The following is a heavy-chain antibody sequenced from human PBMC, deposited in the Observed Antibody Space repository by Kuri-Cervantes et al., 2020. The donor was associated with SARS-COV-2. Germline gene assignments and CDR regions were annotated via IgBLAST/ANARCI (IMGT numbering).Heavy chain of an antibody. CDR3: ARDRPWQGYFDL. J-gene: IGHJ2*01. CDR2: IYTSGST. CDR1: GYSITNGYY. Sequence: SETLSLTCSVSGYSITNGYYWSWIRQPAVKGLEWIGRIYTSGSTNYNPSLKSRVTISVDTSKNQFSLKLSSVTAADTAVYYCARDRPWQGYFDLWGRGTLVTVSS. V-gene: IGHV4-4*07.